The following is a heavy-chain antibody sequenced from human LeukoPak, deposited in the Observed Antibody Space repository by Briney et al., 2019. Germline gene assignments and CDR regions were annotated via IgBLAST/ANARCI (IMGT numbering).Heavy chain of an antibody. J-gene: IGHJ4*02. CDR3: ARRSVRELDY. CDR1: GFIFSDYW. CDR2: INNDGSTT. Sequence: GGSLRLSCAGSGFIFSDYWMNWVRQAPGKGLVWVSLINNDGSTTTYADSVKGRFTISRDNAKNTLYLQKNSLRAEDTAVYYCARRSVRELDYWGQGTLVTVSS. D-gene: IGHD5-24*01. V-gene: IGHV3-74*01.